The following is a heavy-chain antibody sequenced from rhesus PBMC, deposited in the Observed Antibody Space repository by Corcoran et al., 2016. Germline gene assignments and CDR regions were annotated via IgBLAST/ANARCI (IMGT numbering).Heavy chain of an antibody. Sequence: QLQLQESGPGLVKPSETLSLTCAVSGGSISSNYWSWTRQPPGKGPEGIGRFSGSCGRTDSNPALKSRVTISTATSQTQFSLELSSVTAADTAVYYCARGCITIFGVVITLDYWGQGVLVSVSS. CDR3: ARGCITIFGVVITLDY. CDR1: GGSISSNY. CDR2: FSGSCGRT. J-gene: IGHJ4*01. V-gene: IGHV4-173*01. D-gene: IGHD3-3*01.